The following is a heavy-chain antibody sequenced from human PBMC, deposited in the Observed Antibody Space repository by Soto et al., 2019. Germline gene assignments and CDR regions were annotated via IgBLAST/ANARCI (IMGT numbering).Heavy chain of an antibody. CDR2: IFSNDEK. Sequence: SGPTLVNPTYTLTLTCTVSGFSLSNAKMGVSWIRQPPGKALEWLAHIFSNDEKSYSTSLKSSLTISKDTSKSQVVLTMTNMDPVDTATYYCARILYTDMAGWTYGMDVWGQGXTVTVYS. J-gene: IGHJ6*02. CDR1: GFSLSNAKMG. D-gene: IGHD5-18*01. CDR3: ARILYTDMAGWTYGMDV. V-gene: IGHV2-26*01.